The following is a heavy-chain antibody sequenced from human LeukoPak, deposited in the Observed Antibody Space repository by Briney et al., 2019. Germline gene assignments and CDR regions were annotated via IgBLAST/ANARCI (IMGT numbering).Heavy chain of an antibody. Sequence: KSSETLSLTCAVSGASISRPYYSWAWIRQPPGKGLEWIGHIYYSGSTYYNPSLQSRVTISADTSRNQFSLKVTSATATDTAVYFCARGFSDYGDYKGRTFDYWGQEPWSPSPQ. CDR1: GASISRPYYS. CDR3: ARGFSDYGDYKGRTFDY. V-gene: IGHV4-30-4*07. J-gene: IGHJ4*01. D-gene: IGHD4-17*01. CDR2: IYYSGST.